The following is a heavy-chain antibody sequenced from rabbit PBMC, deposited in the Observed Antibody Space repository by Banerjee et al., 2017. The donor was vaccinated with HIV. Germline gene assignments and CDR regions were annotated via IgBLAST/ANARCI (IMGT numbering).Heavy chain of an antibody. CDR3: VRDINAAFDP. Sequence: QSLEESGGDLVKPGASLTLTCTASGIDFSSIAMCWVRQAPGKGLEWIACIYVDSNHYTWYASWAKGRFTISSDNAQNTVDLQMTSLTAADTATYFCVRDINAAFDPWGPGTLVTVS. CDR1: GIDFSSIA. CDR2: IYVDSNHYT. V-gene: IGHV1S40*01. J-gene: IGHJ2*01.